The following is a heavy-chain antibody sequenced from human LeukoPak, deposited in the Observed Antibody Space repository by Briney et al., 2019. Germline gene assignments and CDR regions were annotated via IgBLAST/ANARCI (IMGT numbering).Heavy chain of an antibody. Sequence: GGSLRLSCAASGFTFSSYEVNWVRQAPGKGLEWVSYISSSGSTIYYADSVKGRFTISRDNAKNSLYLQMNSLRAEDTAVYYCARGIRVNYFFGEVESYFVYWGQGTLVTVSS. J-gene: IGHJ4*02. D-gene: IGHD3-10*01. V-gene: IGHV3-48*03. CDR2: ISSSGSTI. CDR3: ARGIRVNYFFGEVESYFVY. CDR1: GFTFSSYE.